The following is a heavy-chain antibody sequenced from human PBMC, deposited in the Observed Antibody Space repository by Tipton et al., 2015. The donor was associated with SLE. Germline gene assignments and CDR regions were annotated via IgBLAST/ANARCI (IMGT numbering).Heavy chain of an antibody. CDR3: ARGRDSYGYYYYMDV. J-gene: IGHJ6*03. CDR2: IYYSGST. CDR1: GGSISSGSYY. Sequence: LRLSCTVSGGSISSGSYYWSWIRQPAGKGLEWIGYIYYSGSTNYNPSLKSRVTISVDTSKNQFSLKLSSVTAADTAVYYCARGRDSYGYYYYMDVWGKGTTVTVSS. D-gene: IGHD5-18*01. V-gene: IGHV4-61*10.